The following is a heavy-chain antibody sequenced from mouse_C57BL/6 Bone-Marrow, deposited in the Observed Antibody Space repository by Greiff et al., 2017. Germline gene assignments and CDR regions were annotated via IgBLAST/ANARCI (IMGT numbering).Heavy chain of an antibody. J-gene: IGHJ4*01. CDR2: INPNNGGT. Sequence: EVQLQQSGPELVKPGASVKISCKASGYTFTDYYMNWVKQSHGKSLEWIGDINPNNGGTSYNQKFKGKATLTVDKSSSIAYMELRSLTSEDSAVYYCATSYAMDYWGQGSSVTVTT. V-gene: IGHV1-26*01. CDR1: GYTFTDYY. CDR3: ATSYAMDY.